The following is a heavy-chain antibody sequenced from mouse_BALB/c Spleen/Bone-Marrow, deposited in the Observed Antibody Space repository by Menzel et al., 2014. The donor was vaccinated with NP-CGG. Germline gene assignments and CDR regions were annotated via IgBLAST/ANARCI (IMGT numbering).Heavy chain of an antibody. CDR1: GYTFTSYV. D-gene: IGHD2-14*01. Sequence: EVQLQQSGPELVKPGASVKMSCKASGYTFTSYVMHWVKQKPGQGLEWIGYINPYNDGTKYNEKFKGKATLTSDKSSSTAYMELSSLTSEDSAVYYCAKRGYDEGYYAMDYWGQGTSVTVSS. CDR3: AKRGYDEGYYAMDY. J-gene: IGHJ4*01. CDR2: INPYNDGT. V-gene: IGHV1-14*01.